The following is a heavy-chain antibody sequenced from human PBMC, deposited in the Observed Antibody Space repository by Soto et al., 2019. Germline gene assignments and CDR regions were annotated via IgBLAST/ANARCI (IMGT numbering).Heavy chain of an antibody. V-gene: IGHV1-18*01. CDR3: ARDPYYDYIWGSYRPRWFDP. D-gene: IGHD3-16*02. CDR2: ISAYNGNT. J-gene: IGHJ5*02. Sequence: ASVKVSCKASGYTFTSYGISWVRQATGQGLEWMGWISAYNGNTNYAQKLQGRVTMTTDTSTSTAYMELRSLRSDDTAVYYCARDPYYDYIWGSYRPRWFDPWGQGTLVTVSS. CDR1: GYTFTSYG.